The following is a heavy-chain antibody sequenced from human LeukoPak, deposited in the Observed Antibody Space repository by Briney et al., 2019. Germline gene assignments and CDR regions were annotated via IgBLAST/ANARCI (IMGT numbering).Heavy chain of an antibody. CDR2: INPNSGGT. J-gene: IGHJ4*02. Sequence: GASVKVSCKASGYTFTGYYMHWVRQAPGQGLEWMGWINPNSGGTNYAQKFQGWVTMTRDTSISTAYMELSRLRPDDTAVYYCARVLDSNGYYYPIGTFDYWGQGTLVTVSS. CDR3: ARVLDSNGYYYPIGTFDY. V-gene: IGHV1-2*04. D-gene: IGHD3-22*01. CDR1: GYTFTGYY.